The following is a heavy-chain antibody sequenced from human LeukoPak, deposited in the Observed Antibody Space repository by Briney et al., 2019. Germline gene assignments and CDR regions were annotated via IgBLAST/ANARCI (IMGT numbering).Heavy chain of an antibody. CDR1: GGSMSSYY. V-gene: IGHV4-59*12. CDR2: IYYSGST. Sequence: SETLSLTCTVSGGSMSSYYWSWIRQPPGKGLEWIGYIYYSGSTNYNPSLKSRVTISVDTSKNQFTLKLSSVTAADTAVYYCARDFYGSGIYFDYWGQGTLVTVSS. CDR3: ARDFYGSGIYFDY. D-gene: IGHD3-10*01. J-gene: IGHJ4*02.